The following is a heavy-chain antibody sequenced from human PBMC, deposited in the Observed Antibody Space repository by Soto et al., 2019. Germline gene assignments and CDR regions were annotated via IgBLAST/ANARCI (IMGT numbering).Heavy chain of an antibody. CDR3: ARIVVSMVRGVIKNWYFDL. J-gene: IGHJ2*01. CDR1: GYTFTSYG. V-gene: IGHV1-18*01. CDR2: ISAYNGNT. Sequence: QVQLVQSGAEVKKPGASVKVSCKASGYTFTSYGISWVRQAPGQGLEWMGWISAYNGNTNYAQKLQGRVTMTTDTSPSTAYMELRSLRSDDTAVYYCARIVVSMVRGVIKNWYFDLWGRGTLVTVSS. D-gene: IGHD3-10*01.